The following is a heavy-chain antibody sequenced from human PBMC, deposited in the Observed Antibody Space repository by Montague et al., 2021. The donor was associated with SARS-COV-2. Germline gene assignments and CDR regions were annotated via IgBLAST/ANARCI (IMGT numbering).Heavy chain of an antibody. CDR1: GGSISSSSYY. CDR2: IYYSGST. V-gene: IGHV4-39*07. CDR3: ARDGALRFEMLIGPRHYYYGMDV. J-gene: IGHJ6*02. D-gene: IGHD1-26*01. Sequence: SETLSLTCTVSGGSISSSSYYWGWLRQPPGKGLEWIGSIYYSGSTYYNPSLKSRVTISVDTSKNQFSLKLSSVTAADTAVYYCARDGALRFEMLIGPRHYYYGMDVWGQGTTVTVSS.